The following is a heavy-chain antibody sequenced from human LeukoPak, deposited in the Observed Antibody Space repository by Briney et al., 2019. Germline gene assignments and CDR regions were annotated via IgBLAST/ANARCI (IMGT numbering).Heavy chain of an antibody. V-gene: IGHV3-30*18. D-gene: IGHD6-19*01. Sequence: PGGSLRLSCAASGFTFSSYGMHWVRQAPGKGLEWVAVISYDGSNKYYADSVKGRFTISRDNSKNTLYLQMNSLRAEDTAVYYCAKDVKAVAYSNWFDPWGQGTLVTVSS. J-gene: IGHJ5*02. CDR3: AKDVKAVAYSNWFDP. CDR1: GFTFSSYG. CDR2: ISYDGSNK.